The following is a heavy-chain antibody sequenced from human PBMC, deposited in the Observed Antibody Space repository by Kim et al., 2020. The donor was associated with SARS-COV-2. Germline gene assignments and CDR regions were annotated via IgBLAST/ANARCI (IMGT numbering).Heavy chain of an antibody. V-gene: IGHV1-18*01. Sequence: SVKVSCKASGYTFTSYGISWVRQAPGQGLEWMGWISAYNGNTNYAQKLQGRVTMTTDTSTSTAYMELRSLRSDDTAVYYCARSDYDYIWGSYRYPHFDYWGQGTLVTVSS. CDR2: ISAYNGNT. D-gene: IGHD3-16*02. CDR1: GYTFTSYG. J-gene: IGHJ4*02. CDR3: ARSDYDYIWGSYRYPHFDY.